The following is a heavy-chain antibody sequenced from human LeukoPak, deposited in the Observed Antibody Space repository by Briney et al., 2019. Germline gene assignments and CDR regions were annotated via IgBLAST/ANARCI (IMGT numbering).Heavy chain of an antibody. CDR1: GFTFSSYE. Sequence: GGSLRLSCAASGFTFSSYEMNWVRQAPGKGLEWVSYISSSGITIYYADSVKGRFTISRDNAKNSLYLQMNSLRAEDTAVYYCARNGYYDILTGYYDSHYFDYWGQGTLVTVSS. D-gene: IGHD3-9*01. J-gene: IGHJ4*02. CDR3: ARNGYYDILTGYYDSHYFDY. V-gene: IGHV3-48*03. CDR2: ISSSGITI.